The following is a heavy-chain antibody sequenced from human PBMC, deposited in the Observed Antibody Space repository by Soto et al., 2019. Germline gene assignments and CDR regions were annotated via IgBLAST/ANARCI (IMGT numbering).Heavy chain of an antibody. J-gene: IGHJ6*02. CDR2: ISYDGSNK. V-gene: IGHV3-30-3*01. CDR1: GFTFSSYA. Sequence: GGSLTLSCAASGFTFSSYAMHWVRQAPGKGLEWVAIISYDGSNKYYADSVKGRFTISRDNSKNTLYLQMNSLRAEDTAVYYCARYPTGVAGTVRHYYYYYGMDVWGQGTTVTVSS. D-gene: IGHD6-19*01. CDR3: ARYPTGVAGTVRHYYYYYGMDV.